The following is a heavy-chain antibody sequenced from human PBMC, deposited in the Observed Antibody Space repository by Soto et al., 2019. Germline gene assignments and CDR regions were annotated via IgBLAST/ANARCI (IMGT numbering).Heavy chain of an antibody. V-gene: IGHV5-51*01. J-gene: IGHJ6*02. CDR3: AASIFYYGMDV. CDR2: IYPGDSDT. Sequence: GESLKISCEGSGYTFTNYWIGWVRQMPGKGLEWMGIIYPGDSDTKYNPSFQGQVTISADKSITTTYLQWSSLKASDTAIYYCAASIFYYGMDVWGQGTTVTVSS. CDR1: GYTFTNYW.